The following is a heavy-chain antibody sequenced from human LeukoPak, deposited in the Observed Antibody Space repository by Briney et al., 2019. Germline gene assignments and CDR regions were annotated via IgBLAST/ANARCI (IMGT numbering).Heavy chain of an antibody. D-gene: IGHD3-10*01. CDR3: AITYYYGSGSYYRQPGYYGMDV. CDR2: FDPEDGET. V-gene: IGHV1-24*01. Sequence: ASVKVSCKVSGYTLTELSMHWVRQAPGKGLEWMGGFDPEDGETIYAQKFQGRVTITRDTSASTAYMELSSLRSEDTAVYYCAITYYYGSGSYYRQPGYYGMDVWGQGTTVTVSS. CDR1: GYTLTELS. J-gene: IGHJ6*02.